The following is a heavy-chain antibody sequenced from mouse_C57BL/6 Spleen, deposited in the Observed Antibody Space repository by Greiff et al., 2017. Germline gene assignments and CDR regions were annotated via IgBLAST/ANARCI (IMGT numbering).Heavy chain of an antibody. CDR1: GYTFTDYY. J-gene: IGHJ2*01. D-gene: IGHD1-1*01. V-gene: IGHV1-76*01. Sequence: QVQLKESGAELVRPGASVKLSCKASGYTFTDYYINWVQPRPGQGLEWIARICPGSGNTYYNEKFKGKATLTAEKSSSTAYMQLSSLASEDSADYFCAREEDYGSNFDYWGQGTTLTVSS. CDR2: ICPGSGNT. CDR3: AREEDYGSNFDY.